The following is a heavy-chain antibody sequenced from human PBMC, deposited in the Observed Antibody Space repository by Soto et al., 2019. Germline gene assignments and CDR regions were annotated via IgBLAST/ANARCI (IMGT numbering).Heavy chain of an antibody. CDR1: GGSISSYY. CDR3: ARYCGGGSCYFGAFYS. CDR2: IYYSGST. V-gene: IGHV4-59*12. D-gene: IGHD2-15*01. J-gene: IGHJ3*02. Sequence: PSETLSLTCTVSGGSISSYYWSWIRQPPGKGLEWIGYIYYSGSTNYNPSLKSRVTISVDTSKNQFSLKLSSVTAADTAVYYCARYCGGGSCYFGAFYSWGQGKMVPVSS.